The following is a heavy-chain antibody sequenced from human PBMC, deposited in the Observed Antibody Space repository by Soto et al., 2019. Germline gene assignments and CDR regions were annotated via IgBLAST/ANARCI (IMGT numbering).Heavy chain of an antibody. CDR1: GCSISSGGYY. D-gene: IGHD2-21*02. J-gene: IGHJ4*02. CDR3: ARAGVTATSPQFDY. V-gene: IGHV4-31*03. CDR2: IYYSGST. Sequence: SETLSLTCTFSGCSISSGGYYLSWIRQHPGKGLEWIGYIYYSGSTYYNPSLKSRVTISVDTSKNQFSLKLSSVTAADTAVYYCARAGVTATSPQFDYWGQGTLVTVSS.